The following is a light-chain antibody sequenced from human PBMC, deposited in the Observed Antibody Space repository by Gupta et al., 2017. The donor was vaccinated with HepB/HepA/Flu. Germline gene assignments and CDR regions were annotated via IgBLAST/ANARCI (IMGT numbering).Light chain of an antibody. Sequence: SYELTQPPSVSVSPGQPARITCSGDALPKQYAYWYQQKPGQAPVLVIYKDSERPSGIPERFSGSSSGTTVTLTISGVQAEDEADYYCQSADSSGTPSVFGGGTKLTVL. CDR1: ALPKQY. J-gene: IGLJ3*02. V-gene: IGLV3-25*03. CDR2: KDS. CDR3: QSADSSGTPSV.